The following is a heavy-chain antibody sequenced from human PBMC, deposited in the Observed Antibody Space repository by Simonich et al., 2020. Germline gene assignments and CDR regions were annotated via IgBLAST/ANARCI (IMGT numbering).Heavy chain of an antibody. CDR2: SNPNRGGT. V-gene: IGHV1-2*06. D-gene: IGHD2-2*01. Sequence: QVQLVQSGAEVKKPGASVKVYCKASGYTFTGYYMHWVRQAPGQGLEFGGRSNPNRGGTNYAQKFQARGTMTRDTSISTAYMALSRLRSDDTAVYYCARDTFLGYCSSTSCYDAFDIWGQGTMVTVSS. CDR3: ARDTFLGYCSSTSCYDAFDI. CDR1: GYTFTGYY. J-gene: IGHJ3*02.